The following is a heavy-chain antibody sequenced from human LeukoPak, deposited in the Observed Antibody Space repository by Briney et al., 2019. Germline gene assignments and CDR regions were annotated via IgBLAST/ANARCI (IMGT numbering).Heavy chain of an antibody. CDR2: IYPGDSDT. CDR1: GYRFTSYW. J-gene: IGHJ3*02. D-gene: IGHD3-22*01. Sequence: GESLKISCKGSGYRFTSYWIGWVRQMPGKGLEWKGIIYPGDSDTRYSPSFQGQVTISADKSISTAYLQWSSLKASDTAMYYCATLTHYDSSGYYYDAFDIWGQGTMVTVSS. CDR3: ATLTHYDSSGYYYDAFDI. V-gene: IGHV5-51*01.